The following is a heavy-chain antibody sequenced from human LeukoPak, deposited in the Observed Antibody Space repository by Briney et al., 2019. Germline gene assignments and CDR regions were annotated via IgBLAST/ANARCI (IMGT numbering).Heavy chain of an antibody. V-gene: IGHV4-4*02. CDR1: GGSITSGNW. Sequence: SETLPLTCAVSGGSITSGNWWTWVRQSPGKGLEWIGEIHHGGTTNYNPSLKSRVTISVDKSKNQFSLKLSSVTAADTAVYYCAHGWEVIDYWGQGTLVTVPS. CDR3: AHGWEVIDY. D-gene: IGHD1-26*01. J-gene: IGHJ4*02. CDR2: IHHGGTT.